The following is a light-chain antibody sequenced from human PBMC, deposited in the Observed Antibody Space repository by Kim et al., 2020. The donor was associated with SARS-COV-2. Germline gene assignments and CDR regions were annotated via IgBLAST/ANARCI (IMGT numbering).Light chain of an antibody. CDR2: YDS. CDR1: NIGSKS. Sequence: APEKTARIHCGGNNIGSKSVHWYQQKPGQAPVLVIYYDSDRPSGIPERFSGSNSGNTATLTISRVEAGDEADYYCQVWDSSSDHVVFGGGTQLTVL. V-gene: IGLV3-21*04. J-gene: IGLJ2*01. CDR3: QVWDSSSDHVV.